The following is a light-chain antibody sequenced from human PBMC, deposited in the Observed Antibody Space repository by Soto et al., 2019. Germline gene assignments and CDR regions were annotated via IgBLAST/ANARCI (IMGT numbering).Light chain of an antibody. CDR1: QSVSRNF. Sequence: EIVLTQSPGTLSLSPGERATLPCRASQSVSRNFLAWYQQKPGQAPRLLIYSASNRATGIPDRFSGSGSETDFTLTISRLEPEDFAVYYCQQYGNSPLTFGGGTKVEIK. CDR3: QQYGNSPLT. CDR2: SAS. V-gene: IGKV3-20*01. J-gene: IGKJ4*01.